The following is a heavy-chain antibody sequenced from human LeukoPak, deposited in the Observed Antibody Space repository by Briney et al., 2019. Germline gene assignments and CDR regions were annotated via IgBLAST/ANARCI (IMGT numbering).Heavy chain of an antibody. D-gene: IGHD3-3*01. CDR3: ARQVIGVSFDY. CDR2: ISTYNGNT. Sequence: ASVKVSCKASGYTFSTYGISWVRHAPGQGLEWMGWISTYNGNTNYAQKLQGRVTVTRDTSTSTVYMELSSLRSEDTAVYYCARQVIGVSFDYWGPGALVTVSS. J-gene: IGHJ4*02. V-gene: IGHV1-18*01. CDR1: GYTFSTYG.